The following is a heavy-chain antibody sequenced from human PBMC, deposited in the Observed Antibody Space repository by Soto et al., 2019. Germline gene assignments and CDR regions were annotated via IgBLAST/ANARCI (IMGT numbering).Heavy chain of an antibody. CDR1: GFTFSSYA. J-gene: IGHJ6*02. Sequence: GGSLRLSCAASGFTFSSYAMSWVRQAPGKGLEWVSAISGSGGSTYYADSGKGRFTISRDNSKNTLYLQMNSLRAEDTAVYYCAKGMYGSGNLYYYYGMDVWGQGTTVTVSS. CDR2: ISGSGGST. V-gene: IGHV3-23*01. D-gene: IGHD3-10*01. CDR3: AKGMYGSGNLYYYYGMDV.